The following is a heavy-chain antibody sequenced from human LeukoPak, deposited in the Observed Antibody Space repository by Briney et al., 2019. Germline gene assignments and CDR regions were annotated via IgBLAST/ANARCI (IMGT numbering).Heavy chain of an antibody. CDR1: GFTFSTYW. V-gene: IGHV3-48*04. CDR2: ISSTSSAI. Sequence: GGSLRLSCAASGFTFSTYWMSWVRQAPGKGLEWLSYISSTSSAIYYADSLKGRFTISRDNAKNSLYLQMNSLRAEDTAVYYCARVIGSYGDSAYWGQGTLVTVSS. CDR3: ARVIGSYGDSAY. D-gene: IGHD3-16*01. J-gene: IGHJ4*02.